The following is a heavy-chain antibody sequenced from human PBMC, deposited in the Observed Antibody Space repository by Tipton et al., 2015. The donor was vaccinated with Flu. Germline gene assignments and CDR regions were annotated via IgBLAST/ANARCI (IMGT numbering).Heavy chain of an antibody. CDR3: ARSSTAGGPLRP. J-gene: IGHJ5*02. Sequence: TLSLTCTVSSGSIDTYYWSWIRQPPGKGLEWIGYISYSGSTNYNSSLQSRVTISVDTSKNQFSLTLNSVTAADTAVYYCARSSTAGGPLRPWGQGTLVTVSS. D-gene: IGHD2/OR15-2a*01. V-gene: IGHV4-59*12. CDR1: SGSIDTYY. CDR2: ISYSGST.